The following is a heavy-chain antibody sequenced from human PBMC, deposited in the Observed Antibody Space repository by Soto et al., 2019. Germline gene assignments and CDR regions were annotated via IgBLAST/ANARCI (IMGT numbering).Heavy chain of an antibody. CDR1: GGTFSSYA. Sequence: QVQLVQSGAEVKKPGSSVKVSCKASGGTFSSYAISWVRQAPGQGLEWMGGIIPIFGTANYAQKFQGRVTITADESTSTAYMELSSLRSADTAVYYCASALYYYDRKVYYYGMDVWGQGTTVTVSS. J-gene: IGHJ6*02. CDR2: IIPIFGTA. CDR3: ASALYYYDRKVYYYGMDV. V-gene: IGHV1-69*01. D-gene: IGHD3-22*01.